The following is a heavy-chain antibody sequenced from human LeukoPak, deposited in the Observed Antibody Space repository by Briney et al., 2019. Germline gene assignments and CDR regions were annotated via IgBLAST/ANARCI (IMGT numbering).Heavy chain of an antibody. CDR2: INQDGSEK. V-gene: IGHV3-7*01. CDR1: EFTFSGYW. Sequence: GGSLRLSCAASEFTFSGYWMNWVRQAPGKGPEWVANINQDGSEKHYVDSVKGRFTISRDNAKNSLFLQMNSLRVEDTAVFYCARDGFVGVADYWGQGTLVPSRQ. CDR3: ARDGFVGVADY. J-gene: IGHJ4*02. D-gene: IGHD2-2*01.